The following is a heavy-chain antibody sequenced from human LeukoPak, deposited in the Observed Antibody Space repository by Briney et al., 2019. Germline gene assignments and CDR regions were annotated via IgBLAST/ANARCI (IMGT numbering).Heavy chain of an antibody. D-gene: IGHD6-13*01. CDR1: GYTFNGYH. CDR2: INPYSGDT. CDR3: ARDQGSLTRSWYTGY. Sequence: GASVKVSCKASGYTFNGYHIHWVRQAPGQGLEWMGRINPYSGDTNFAQKFQGRVTMTRDTSITTAHMDLSSPTPDDTAVYFCARDQGSLTRSWYTGYWGQGTQVTVSS. V-gene: IGHV1-2*06. J-gene: IGHJ4*02.